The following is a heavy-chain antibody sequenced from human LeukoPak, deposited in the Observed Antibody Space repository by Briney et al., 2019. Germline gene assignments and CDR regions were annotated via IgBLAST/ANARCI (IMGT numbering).Heavy chain of an antibody. CDR3: ARPGEKISSSWQPFDY. Sequence: GEPLKISCKGSGYSFTNYWIGWVRQMPGEGLEWMGIIYPGDSDTRYSPSFQGQVAISADKSISTAYLQWSSLKASDTAMYYCARPGEKISSSWQPFDYWGQGTLVTVSS. CDR1: GYSFTNYW. D-gene: IGHD6-13*01. CDR2: IYPGDSDT. J-gene: IGHJ4*02. V-gene: IGHV5-51*01.